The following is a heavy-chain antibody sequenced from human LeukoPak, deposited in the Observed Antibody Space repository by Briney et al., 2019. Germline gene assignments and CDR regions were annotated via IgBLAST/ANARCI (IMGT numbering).Heavy chain of an antibody. J-gene: IGHJ4*02. CDR2: ISGSGGNP. D-gene: IGHD3-22*01. Sequence: PGGSLRLSCAASGFTFSSYAMTWVRQSPGKGLEWVSSISGSGGNPYSADSVKGRCTISRDNSKKTLYLQMNSLRAEDTAVYYCAKGMSATSGYLELEYWGQGTLVTVSS. V-gene: IGHV3-23*01. CDR1: GFTFSSYA. CDR3: AKGMSATSGYLELEY.